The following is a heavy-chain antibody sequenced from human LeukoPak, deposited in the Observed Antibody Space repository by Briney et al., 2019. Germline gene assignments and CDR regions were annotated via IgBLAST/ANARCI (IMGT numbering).Heavy chain of an antibody. CDR3: ARHQVVDTAMVFDY. CDR2: IYYSGST. Sequence: PSETLSLTCTVSGGSISSGGYYWSWIRQHPGKGLEWIGYIYYSGSTNYNPSLKSRVTISVDTSKNQFSLKLSSVTAADTAVYYCARHQVVDTAMVFDYWGQGTLVTVSS. J-gene: IGHJ4*02. D-gene: IGHD5-18*01. CDR1: GGSISSGGYY. V-gene: IGHV4-61*08.